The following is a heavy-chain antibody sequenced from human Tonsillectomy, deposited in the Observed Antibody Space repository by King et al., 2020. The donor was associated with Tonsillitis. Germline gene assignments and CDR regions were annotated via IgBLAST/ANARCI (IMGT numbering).Heavy chain of an antibody. D-gene: IGHD3-3*01. Sequence: QLVQSGAEVKKPGSSVKVSCKASGGTFSSYAISWVRQAPGQGLEWMGGSIPIFGTANYAQKFQGRVTITADESTSTAYMALSSLRSEDTAVYYCARSAIRITIFGVVTEGWFDPWGQGTLVTVSS. CDR3: ARSAIRITIFGVVTEGWFDP. V-gene: IGHV1-69*12. CDR2: SIPIFGTA. CDR1: GGTFSSYA. J-gene: IGHJ5*02.